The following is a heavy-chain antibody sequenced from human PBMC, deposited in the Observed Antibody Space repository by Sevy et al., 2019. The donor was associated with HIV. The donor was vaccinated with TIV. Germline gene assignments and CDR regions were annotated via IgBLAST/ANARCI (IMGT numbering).Heavy chain of an antibody. D-gene: IGHD2-2*01. CDR3: ARDIVVVPALQYYYYYGMDV. J-gene: IGHJ6*02. Sequence: GGSLRLSCAASGFTFSSYWMSWVRQAPGKGLEWVANIKQEGSEKYYVDSVKGRFTISRDNAKNSLYLQMNSLRAEDTAVYYCARDIVVVPALQYYYYYGMDVWGQGTTVTVSS. CDR2: IKQEGSEK. V-gene: IGHV3-7*01. CDR1: GFTFSSYW.